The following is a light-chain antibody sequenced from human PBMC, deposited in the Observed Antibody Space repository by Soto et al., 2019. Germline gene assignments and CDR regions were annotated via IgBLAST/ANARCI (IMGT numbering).Light chain of an antibody. Sequence: QAVVTQSSSASASLGSSVNLTCTVSSGHRSYIIAWHQQQPGKAPRFLMRLESSGSQNKGSGVPDRFSGSSSGAARYLTISNLQSEDEADYYCETWNSNTRVFGGGTQLTVL. J-gene: IGLJ3*02. V-gene: IGLV4-60*03. CDR3: ETWNSNTRV. CDR1: SGHRSYI. CDR2: LESSGSQ.